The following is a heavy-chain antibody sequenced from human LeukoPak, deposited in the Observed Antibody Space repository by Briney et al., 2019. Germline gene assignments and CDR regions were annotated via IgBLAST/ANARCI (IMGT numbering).Heavy chain of an antibody. CDR2: ISSSSSYI. V-gene: IGHV3-21*01. CDR3: ASLGQVYGPFFDY. Sequence: GGSLRLSCAASGFTFSSYSMNWVRQAPGKGLEWVSSISSSSSYIYYADSVKGRFTISRDNAKNSLYLQMNSLRAEDTAVYYCASLGQVYGPFFDYWGQGTLVTVSS. D-gene: IGHD5/OR15-5a*01. CDR1: GFTFSSYS. J-gene: IGHJ4*02.